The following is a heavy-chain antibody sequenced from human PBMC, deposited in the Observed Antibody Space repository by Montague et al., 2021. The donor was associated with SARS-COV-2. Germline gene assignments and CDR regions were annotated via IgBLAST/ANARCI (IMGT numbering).Heavy chain of an antibody. Sequence: TPSLTCTVSGASISTGIYYWSWIRQPAGKGLEWIGRIRTTGHTYYNSSLESRVFMSVDTSTNQFSLSLTSVTAADTAVYFCARFGSGTLEFDLWGQGTLVTVSS. V-gene: IGHV4-61*02. CDR3: ARFGSGTLEFDL. D-gene: IGHD1-26*01. CDR2: IRTTGHT. CDR1: GASISTGIYY. J-gene: IGHJ4*02.